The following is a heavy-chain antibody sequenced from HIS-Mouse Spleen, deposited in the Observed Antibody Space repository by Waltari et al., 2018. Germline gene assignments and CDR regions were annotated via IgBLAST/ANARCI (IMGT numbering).Heavy chain of an antibody. CDR3: AREIPYSSSWYDWYFDL. CDR2: IYYSGST. CDR1: GGSISSSSYY. J-gene: IGHJ2*01. D-gene: IGHD6-13*01. Sequence: QLQLQESGPGLLTPSETLSLTCTVSGGSISSSSYYWGWIRQPPGKGLEWIGSIYYSGSTYYNPSLKSRVTISVDTSKNQFSLKLSSVTAADTAVYYCAREIPYSSSWYDWYFDLWGRGTLVTVSS. V-gene: IGHV4-39*07.